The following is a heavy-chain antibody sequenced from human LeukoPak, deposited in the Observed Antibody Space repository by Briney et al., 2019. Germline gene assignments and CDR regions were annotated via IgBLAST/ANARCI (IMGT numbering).Heavy chain of an antibody. CDR1: GFTLQSNF. V-gene: IGHV3-53*01. Sequence: GAPRPPRAGPGFTLQSNFLNLVRPAPGEGLEWVSVIYSGGSTYYADSVKGRFTISRDNSKNTLYLQMNSLRAEDTAVYYCARVCSGGSCYSGSYWGQGTLVTVSS. CDR3: ARVCSGGSCYSGSY. D-gene: IGHD2-15*01. CDR2: IYSGGST. J-gene: IGHJ4*02.